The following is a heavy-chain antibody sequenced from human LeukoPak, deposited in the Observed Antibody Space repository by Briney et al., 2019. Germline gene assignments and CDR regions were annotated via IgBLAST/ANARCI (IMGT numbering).Heavy chain of an antibody. CDR3: AREKHRVDY. CDR2: IYYSGST. D-gene: IGHD1-14*01. Sequence: PSETLSLTCTVSGGSISSSSYYWGWIRQPPGKGLEWIGSIYYSGSTYYNPSLKSRVTISVDTSKNQFSLKLSSVTAADTAVYYCAREKHRVDYWGQGTLVTVSS. V-gene: IGHV4-39*07. J-gene: IGHJ4*02. CDR1: GGSISSSSYY.